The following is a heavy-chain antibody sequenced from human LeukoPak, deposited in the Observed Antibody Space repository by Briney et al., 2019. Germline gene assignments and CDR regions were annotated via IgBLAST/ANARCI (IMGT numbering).Heavy chain of an antibody. V-gene: IGHV3-48*03. J-gene: IGHJ6*03. CDR3: ARTPGYYYYYMDV. CDR2: ISSSGSTI. Sequence: GGSLRLSCAASGFTFSSYEMNWVRQAPGKGLEWASYISSSGSTIYYADSVKGRFTISRDNAKNSLYLQMNSLRAEDTAVYYCARTPGYYYYYMDVWGKGTTVTVSS. CDR1: GFTFSSYE.